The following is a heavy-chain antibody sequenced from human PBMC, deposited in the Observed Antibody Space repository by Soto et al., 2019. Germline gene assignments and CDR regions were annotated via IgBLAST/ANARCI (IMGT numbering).Heavy chain of an antibody. V-gene: IGHV4-31*03. D-gene: IGHD6-13*01. CDR2: IYYSGST. CDR1: GGSISSGGYY. Sequence: SETLSLTCTVSGGSISSGGYYWSWIRQHPGRGLEWIGYIYYSGSTYYNPSPKSRVTISVDTSKNQFSLKLSSVTAADTAVYYYARGGIAAAAPPDYWGQGTLVTVS. J-gene: IGHJ4*02. CDR3: ARGGIAAAAPPDY.